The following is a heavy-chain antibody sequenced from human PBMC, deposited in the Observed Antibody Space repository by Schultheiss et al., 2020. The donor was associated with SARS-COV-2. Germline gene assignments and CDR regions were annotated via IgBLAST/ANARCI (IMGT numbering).Heavy chain of an antibody. CDR2: ISSSSSYT. J-gene: IGHJ6*03. V-gene: IGHV3-11*05. CDR3: ARDQVWKREYYDFWSGYYRNYYYMDV. CDR1: GFTFSDYY. Sequence: GGSLRLSCAASGFTFSDYYMSWIRQAPGKGLEWVSYISSSSSYTNYADSVKGRFTISRDNAKNSLYLQMNSLRAEDTVVYYCARDQVWKREYYDFWSGYYRNYYYMDVWGKGTTVTVSS. D-gene: IGHD3-3*01.